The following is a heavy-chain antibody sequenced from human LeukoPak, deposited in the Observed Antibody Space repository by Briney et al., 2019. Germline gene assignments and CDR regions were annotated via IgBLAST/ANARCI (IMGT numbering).Heavy chain of an antibody. CDR1: GGSFSGYY. V-gene: IGHV4-34*01. J-gene: IGHJ6*03. Sequence: SETLSLTCAVYGGSFSGYYWTWIRQTPEKGLEWIGEINPSGSTSYNPSLKSRVTISVDTSKNQFSLKLSSVSAADTAVYYCARGRQDVAMIVVVMTAVSYYLDVWGKGTTVTVS. CDR2: INPSGST. CDR3: ARGRQDVAMIVVVMTAVSYYLDV. D-gene: IGHD3-22*01.